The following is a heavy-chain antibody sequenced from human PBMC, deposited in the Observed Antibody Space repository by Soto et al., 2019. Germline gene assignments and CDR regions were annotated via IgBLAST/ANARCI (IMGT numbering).Heavy chain of an antibody. CDR2: ISYFGGRK. D-gene: IGHD2-15*01. CDR1: GFTFSTYA. Sequence: QVQLVESGGGVVQPGRSLRLSCAASGFTFSTYAMHWVRQAPGKGLEWVAAISYFGGRKVHVDSVEGRCTISRDKSRNTLYLQINSLRVEDTALYYCVRGDGEDIAVVIGAGPGEYAMDVWGHGTTVTVSS. J-gene: IGHJ6*02. V-gene: IGHV3-30-3*01. CDR3: VRGDGEDIAVVIGAGPGEYAMDV.